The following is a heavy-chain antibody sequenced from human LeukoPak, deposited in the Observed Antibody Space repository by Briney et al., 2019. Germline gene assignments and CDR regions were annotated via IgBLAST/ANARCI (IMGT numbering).Heavy chain of an antibody. Sequence: ASVKVSCKASGYTFTDYYVHWVRQAPGQGPEWVGCINPDSGGTNYAQKFQGRVTMTGDRSISTAYMVLSGLRSDDTAVYFCARDFHNRKWYDGPGYYFDYWGQGTLLTVSS. D-gene: IGHD2-15*01. CDR2: INPDSGGT. CDR1: GYTFTDYY. CDR3: ARDFHNRKWYDGPGYYFDY. J-gene: IGHJ4*02. V-gene: IGHV1-2*02.